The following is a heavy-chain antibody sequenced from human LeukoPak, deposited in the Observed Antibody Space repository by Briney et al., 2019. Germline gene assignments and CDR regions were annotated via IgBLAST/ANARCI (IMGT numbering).Heavy chain of an antibody. CDR3: ARMRSSRRWFDP. D-gene: IGHD6-6*01. Sequence: ASVKVSYKASGYTFTGYYMHWVRQAPGQGIEWMGWINPNGCGTNYAQKFEGRVTMTRDTCISTAYMELSRLRSDDAAVYSCARMRSSRRWFDPWGQGTLVTVSS. J-gene: IGHJ5*02. V-gene: IGHV1-2*02. CDR2: INPNGCGT. CDR1: GYTFTGYY.